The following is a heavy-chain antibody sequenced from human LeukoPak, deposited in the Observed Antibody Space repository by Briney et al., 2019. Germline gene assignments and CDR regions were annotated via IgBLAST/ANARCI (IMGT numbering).Heavy chain of an antibody. CDR2: ISSSGSTI. V-gene: IGHV3-48*03. J-gene: IGHJ4*02. CDR3: ASFLEWPFDY. D-gene: IGHD3-3*01. CDR1: GFTFSSYE. Sequence: GGSLRLSCAASGFTFSSYEMNWDRQAPGKGLEWVSYISSSGSTIYYADSVKGRFTISRDNAKNSLYLQMNSLRAEDTAVYYCASFLEWPFDYWGQGTLVTVFS.